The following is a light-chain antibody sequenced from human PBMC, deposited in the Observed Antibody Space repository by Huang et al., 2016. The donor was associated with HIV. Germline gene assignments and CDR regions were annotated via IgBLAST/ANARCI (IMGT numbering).Light chain of an antibody. J-gene: IGKJ2*01. CDR2: GAS. Sequence: ERVMTHSPDTLSVSPGERATLYCRASQYVSSNLAWYQQKPGQAPRLLVYGASTRVIDIPARFSGSGSGTEFTLTISSLQSEDSAVYYCQQYNNWPRTFGQGTKLEIK. V-gene: IGKV3-15*01. CDR3: QQYNNWPRT. CDR1: QYVSSN.